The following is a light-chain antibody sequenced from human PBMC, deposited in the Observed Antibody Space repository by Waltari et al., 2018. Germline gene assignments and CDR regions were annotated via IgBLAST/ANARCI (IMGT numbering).Light chain of an antibody. CDR1: QSVSRA. V-gene: IGKV3-20*01. CDR2: GAS. Sequence: ELVLTQPPGTLSLSLGETATVSCRTRQSVSRALAWYQQKPGQPPRLLIYGASTRATGIPDRFSGSGSGTDFSLTISRLEPDDFAVYYCQHYLRLPVTFGQGTTVEI. CDR3: QHYLRLPVT. J-gene: IGKJ1*01.